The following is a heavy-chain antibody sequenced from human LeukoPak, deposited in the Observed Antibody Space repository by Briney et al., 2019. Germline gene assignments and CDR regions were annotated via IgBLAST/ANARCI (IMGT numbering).Heavy chain of an antibody. V-gene: IGHV1-24*01. CDR3: ATVRSSGWYIDY. D-gene: IGHD6-19*01. CDR2: FDPEDGET. CDR1: GYTLTELS. Sequence: VSVKVSCKVSGYTLTELSMHWVRQAPGKGLEWMGGFDPEDGETIYAPKFQGRVTMTEDTSTDTAYMELSSLRSEDTAVYYCATVRSSGWYIDYWGQGTLVTVSS. J-gene: IGHJ4*02.